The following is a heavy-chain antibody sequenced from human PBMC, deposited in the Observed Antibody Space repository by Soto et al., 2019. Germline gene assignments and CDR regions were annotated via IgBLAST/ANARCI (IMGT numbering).Heavy chain of an antibody. CDR2: ISSSGSTI. V-gene: IGHV3-11*01. D-gene: IGHD6-6*01. CDR1: GFTFSDYY. CDR3: AGTQIQYSSSSGEGY. J-gene: IGHJ4*02. Sequence: KPGGSLRLSCAASGFTFSDYYMSWIRQAPGKGLEWVSYISSSGSTIYYADSVKGRFTISRDNAKNSLYRQMNSLRAEDTAVYYCAGTQIQYSSSSGEGYWGQGTLVTVSS.